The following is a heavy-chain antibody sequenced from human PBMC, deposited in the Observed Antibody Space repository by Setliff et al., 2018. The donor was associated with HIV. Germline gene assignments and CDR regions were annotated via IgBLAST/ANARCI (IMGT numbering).Heavy chain of an antibody. CDR3: ALANIVSTARWNH. CDR2: INYSNGDT. CDR1: GYLFSGYY. J-gene: IGHJ5*02. D-gene: IGHD3-16*02. Sequence: ASVKVSCQTSGYLFSGYYLHWLRRAPGQGLEWMGWINYSNGDTKYAENFQGRVTMTRDTSTSTVYMDLNRLTYDDTAVYFCALANIVSTARWNHWGRGTLVTVSS. V-gene: IGHV1-2*02.